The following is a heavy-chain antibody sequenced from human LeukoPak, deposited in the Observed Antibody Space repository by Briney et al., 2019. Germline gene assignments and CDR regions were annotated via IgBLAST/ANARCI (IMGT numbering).Heavy chain of an antibody. V-gene: IGHV6-1*01. D-gene: IGHD3-22*01. Sequence: KTSQTLSLTCAISGDSVSTSSAAWNWIRQSPSRGLEWLGRTYYKSKWYNDYAVSVKSRISINADTSKNQFSLHLSSVTAADTAVYYCAGIVVVIYGWDYWGQGTLVTVSS. J-gene: IGHJ4*02. CDR3: AGIVVVIYGWDY. CDR2: TYYKSKWYN. CDR1: GDSVSTSSAA.